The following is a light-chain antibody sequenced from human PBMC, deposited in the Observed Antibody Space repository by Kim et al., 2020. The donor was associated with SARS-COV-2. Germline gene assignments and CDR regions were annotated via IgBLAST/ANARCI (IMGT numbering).Light chain of an antibody. CDR3: QQYGSSPMYT. Sequence: PGDTATLPCRASQSVSSSYLAWYQQKPGQPPRLLIYGASSRATGIPDRFSGSGSGTDFTLTISRLEPEDFAVYYCQQYGSSPMYTFGQGTKLEI. CDR1: QSVSSSY. V-gene: IGKV3-20*01. CDR2: GAS. J-gene: IGKJ2*01.